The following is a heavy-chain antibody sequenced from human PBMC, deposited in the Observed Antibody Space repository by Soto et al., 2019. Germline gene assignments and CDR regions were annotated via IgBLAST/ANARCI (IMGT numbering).Heavy chain of an antibody. CDR3: AREGRKYSSSWYWFDP. Sequence: ESGGGLVQPGGSLRLSCAASGFTFSSYAMSWVRQAPGKGLEWLAHIFSNDEKSYSTSLKSRLTISKDTSKSQVVLTMTNMDPVDTATYYCAREGRKYSSSWYWFDPWGQGTLVTVSS. J-gene: IGHJ5*02. V-gene: IGHV2-26*01. D-gene: IGHD6-13*01. CDR1: GFTFSSYA. CDR2: IFSNDEK.